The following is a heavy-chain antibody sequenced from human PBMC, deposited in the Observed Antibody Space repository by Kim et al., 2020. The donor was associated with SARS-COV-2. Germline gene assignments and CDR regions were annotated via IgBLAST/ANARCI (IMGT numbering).Heavy chain of an antibody. CDR2: IYYSGST. V-gene: IGHV4-39*01. CDR1: GGSISSSSYY. Sequence: SETLSLTCTVSGGSISSSSYYWGWIRQPPGKGLEWIGSIYYSGSTYYNPSLKSRVTISVDTSKNQFSLKLSSVTAADTAVYYCARPSMNSGSYYLTFFDYWGQGTLVTVSS. J-gene: IGHJ4*02. D-gene: IGHD1-26*01. CDR3: ARPSMNSGSYYLTFFDY.